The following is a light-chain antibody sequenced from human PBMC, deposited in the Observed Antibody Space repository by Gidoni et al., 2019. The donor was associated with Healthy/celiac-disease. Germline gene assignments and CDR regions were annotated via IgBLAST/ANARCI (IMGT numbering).Light chain of an antibody. Sequence: DIQMTPSPSTLSASVGDRVTITCRASQSISSWLAWYQQKPGKAPKLLIYDASSLESGVPSRFSGSGSGTEFTLTISSLQPDDFATYYCQQYNSYPWTFXQXTKVEIK. CDR3: QQYNSYPWT. J-gene: IGKJ1*01. V-gene: IGKV1-5*01. CDR1: QSISSW. CDR2: DAS.